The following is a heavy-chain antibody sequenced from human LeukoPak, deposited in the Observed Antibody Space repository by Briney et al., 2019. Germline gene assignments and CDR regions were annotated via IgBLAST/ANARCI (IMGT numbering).Heavy chain of an antibody. CDR2: ISGSSGYT. CDR3: AKANYSSGWDY. Sequence: GGSLRLSCAASGFTFSNYAMSWVRQVPGKGLEWVSSISGSSGYTYYADSVKGRLTISRDKSKNTLYLQMNSLRAEDTALYYCAKANYSSGWDYWGQGALVTVSS. J-gene: IGHJ4*02. CDR1: GFTFSNYA. D-gene: IGHD6-19*01. V-gene: IGHV3-23*01.